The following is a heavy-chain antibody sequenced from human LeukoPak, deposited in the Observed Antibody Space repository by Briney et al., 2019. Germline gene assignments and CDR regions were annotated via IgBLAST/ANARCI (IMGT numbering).Heavy chain of an antibody. CDR2: ISYDGSNK. Sequence: GGSLRLSCAASGFTFSSYAMHWVRQAPGKGLEWVAVISYDGSNKYYADSVKGRFTISRDNSKNTLYLQMNSLRAEDTAVYYCARDRGTTTWRGSIDYWGQGTLVTASS. D-gene: IGHD4-17*01. CDR3: ARDRGTTTWRGSIDY. J-gene: IGHJ4*02. V-gene: IGHV3-30-3*01. CDR1: GFTFSSYA.